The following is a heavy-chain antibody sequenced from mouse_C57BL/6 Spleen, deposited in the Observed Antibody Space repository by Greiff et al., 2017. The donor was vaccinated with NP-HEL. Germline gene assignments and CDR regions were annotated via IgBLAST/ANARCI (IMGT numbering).Heavy chain of an antibody. CDR1: GFTFSDYG. J-gene: IGHJ2*01. Sequence: EVHLVESGGGLVKPGGSLKLSCAASGFTFSDYGMHWVRQAPEKGLEWVAYISSGSSTIYYADTVKGRFTISRDNAKNTLFLQRTSLRSEYTAMYYCASAKLITTAFDYWGQGTTLTVSS. D-gene: IGHD1-1*01. CDR2: ISSGSSTI. V-gene: IGHV5-17*01. CDR3: ASAKLITTAFDY.